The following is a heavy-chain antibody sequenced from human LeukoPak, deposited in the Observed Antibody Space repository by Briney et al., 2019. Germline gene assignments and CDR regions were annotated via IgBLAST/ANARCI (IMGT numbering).Heavy chain of an antibody. CDR1: GGSFSGFY. CDR2: INHSGST. Sequence: SETLSLTCAVYGGSFSGFYWNWIRQPPGKGLEWLGEINHSGSTNYNPSLKSRVTISVDTSKNQFSLKLSSVTAADTAVYYCARVFMITFGGVIVSADYFDYWGQGTLVTVSS. J-gene: IGHJ4*02. CDR3: ARVFMITFGGVIVSADYFDY. D-gene: IGHD3-16*02. V-gene: IGHV4-34*01.